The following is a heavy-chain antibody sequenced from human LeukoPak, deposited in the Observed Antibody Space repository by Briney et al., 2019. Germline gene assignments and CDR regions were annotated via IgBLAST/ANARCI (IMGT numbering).Heavy chain of an antibody. J-gene: IGHJ4*02. CDR2: IYTSGST. D-gene: IGHD3-22*01. V-gene: IGHV4-4*07. CDR1: GGSISSYY. Sequence: SETLSLTCTVSGGSISSYYWSWIRQPAGKGLEWIGRIYTSGSTNYNPSLKSRVTMSVDTSKNQFSLKLSSVTAADTAVYYCARDTEGSGYYYAFFDYWGQGTLVAVSS. CDR3: ARDTEGSGYYYAFFDY.